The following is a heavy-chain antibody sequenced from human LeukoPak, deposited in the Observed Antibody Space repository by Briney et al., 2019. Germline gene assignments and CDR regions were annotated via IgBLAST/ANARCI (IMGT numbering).Heavy chain of an antibody. CDR2: MNPNSGNT. CDR1: GYTFTSYD. J-gene: IGHJ4*02. D-gene: IGHD3-16*01. V-gene: IGHV1-8*01. Sequence: ASVKVSCKASGYTFTSYDINWVRQATGQGLEWMGWMNPNSGNTGYAQKFQGRVTMTRNTSISTAYMELSSLRSEDTAVYYCARGMSSVFWGGVYYFDSGGRGPRATVSS. CDR3: ARGMSSVFWGGVYYFDS.